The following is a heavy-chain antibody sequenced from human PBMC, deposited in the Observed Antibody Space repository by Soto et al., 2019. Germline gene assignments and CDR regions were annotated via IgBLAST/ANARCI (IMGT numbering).Heavy chain of an antibody. J-gene: IGHJ3*02. Sequence: PSQTLSLTCAISGDSVSSNSAAWNWIRQSPSRGLEWLGRTYYRSKWYNDYAVSVKSRITINPDTSKNQFSLQLNSVTPEDTAVYYCARDLDFGDKAMVIGAFEIWGQGTMVTVSS. CDR1: GDSVSSNSAA. CDR2: TYYRSKWYN. V-gene: IGHV6-1*01. D-gene: IGHD5-18*01. CDR3: ARDLDFGDKAMVIGAFEI.